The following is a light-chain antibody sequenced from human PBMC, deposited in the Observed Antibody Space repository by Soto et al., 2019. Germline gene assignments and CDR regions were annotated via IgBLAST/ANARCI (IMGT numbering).Light chain of an antibody. CDR2: DAS. CDR1: QSVSSY. V-gene: IGKV3-11*01. CDR3: QHRSRWPGT. J-gene: IGKJ1*01. Sequence: EIVMTQSPATLSLSPGERATLSCRASQSVSSYLVWYQQKPGQAPRLLIYDASNRATGIPARFSGSGSGTDFTLTISSLEPEDFAIDYCQHRSRWPGTFGQGTKVQIK.